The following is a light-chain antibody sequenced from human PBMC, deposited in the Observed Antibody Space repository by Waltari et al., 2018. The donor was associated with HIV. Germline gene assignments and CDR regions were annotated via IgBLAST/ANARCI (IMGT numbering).Light chain of an antibody. CDR3: QQYETYPYT. CDR2: RAY. V-gene: IGKV1-5*03. Sequence: DIQMTQSPSTLSASVGDRVTITCRASQGVNSWLAWFQQKPGKAPRLLIFRAYTLENGVPSRFSGSGSGREFTLTIRSLQPDDFATYYCQQYETYPYTVGQGTKVEI. J-gene: IGKJ2*01. CDR1: QGVNSW.